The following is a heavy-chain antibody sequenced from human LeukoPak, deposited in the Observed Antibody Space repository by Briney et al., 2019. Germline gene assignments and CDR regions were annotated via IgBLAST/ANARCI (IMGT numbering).Heavy chain of an antibody. Sequence: PGRSLRLSCAASGFIFSSYTMHWVRQAPGKGLEWVAVISYDGNNKYYADFVQGRFTISRDNSKSTLSLQMNSLRADDTGVYYCARDDRWGQGTLVTVSS. V-gene: IGHV3-30*04. CDR2: ISYDGNNK. CDR3: ARDDR. CDR1: GFIFSSYT. J-gene: IGHJ4*02.